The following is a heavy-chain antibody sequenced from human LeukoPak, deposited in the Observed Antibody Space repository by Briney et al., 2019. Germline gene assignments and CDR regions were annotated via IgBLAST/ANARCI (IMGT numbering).Heavy chain of an antibody. Sequence: PGGSLRLSCAASGFTFSSYAMSWVRQAPGKGLEWVSAISGSGGSTYYADSVKGRFTISRDNSKNTLYLQMNSLRAEDTAVYYCARYSSSSFDLDYWGQGTLVTVSS. V-gene: IGHV3-23*01. CDR3: ARYSSSSFDLDY. D-gene: IGHD6-6*01. CDR1: GFTFSSYA. CDR2: ISGSGGST. J-gene: IGHJ4*02.